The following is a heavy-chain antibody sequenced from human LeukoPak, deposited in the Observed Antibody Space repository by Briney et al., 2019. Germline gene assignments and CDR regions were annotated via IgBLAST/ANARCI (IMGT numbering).Heavy chain of an antibody. Sequence: GGSLRLSCAASGFTFSSYWMNWVRQAPGKGLVWVSRIASDGSSTTYADSVKGRFSISRDNAKNTLYLQMNSLRAEDTAVYYCARGRPHGNDYWGQRTLVTVSS. CDR2: IASDGSST. J-gene: IGHJ4*02. CDR3: ARGRPHGNDY. V-gene: IGHV3-74*01. CDR1: GFTFSSYW. D-gene: IGHD4-23*01.